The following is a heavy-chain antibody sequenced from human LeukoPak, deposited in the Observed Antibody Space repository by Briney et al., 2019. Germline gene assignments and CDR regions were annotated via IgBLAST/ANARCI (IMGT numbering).Heavy chain of an antibody. Sequence: GGSLRLSCAASGFAFSSYAMSWVRQAPGKGLEWVSAISSSGDSTYYADSVKGRFTISRDNSKNTVFLHMNSLRAEDTAIYYCAQEVYHSSTSCRFDYWGQETPVTVSS. CDR1: GFAFSSYA. J-gene: IGHJ4*02. CDR2: ISSSGDST. CDR3: AQEVYHSSTSCRFDY. V-gene: IGHV3-23*01. D-gene: IGHD2-2*01.